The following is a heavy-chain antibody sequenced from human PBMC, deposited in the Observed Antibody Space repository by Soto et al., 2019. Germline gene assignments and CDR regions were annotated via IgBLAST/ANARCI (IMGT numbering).Heavy chain of an antibody. CDR1: GGSFSGYY. CDR2: INHSGST. J-gene: IGHJ5*02. Sequence: PSETLSLTCAVYGGSFSGYYWSWIRQPPEKGLEWIGEINHSGSTNYNPSLKSRVTISVDTSKNQFSLKLSSVTAADTAVYYCARLGAFYQSLDPWGPGTLVTVSS. D-gene: IGHD3-3*02. CDR3: ARLGAFYQSLDP. V-gene: IGHV4-34*01.